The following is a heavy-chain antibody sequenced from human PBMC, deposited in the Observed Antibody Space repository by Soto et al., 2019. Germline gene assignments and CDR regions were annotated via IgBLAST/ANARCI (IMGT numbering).Heavy chain of an antibody. V-gene: IGHV4-34*01. Sequence: KPSETLSLTCAVYGGSFSGYYWSWIRQPPGKGLEWIGEINHSGSTNYNPSLKSRVTISVDTSKNQFSLKLSSVTAADTAVYYCARGRENGIAAAGTVSGPGYYFDYWGQGTLVTVSS. CDR2: INHSGST. D-gene: IGHD6-13*01. CDR3: ARGRENGIAAAGTVSGPGYYFDY. J-gene: IGHJ4*02. CDR1: GGSFSGYY.